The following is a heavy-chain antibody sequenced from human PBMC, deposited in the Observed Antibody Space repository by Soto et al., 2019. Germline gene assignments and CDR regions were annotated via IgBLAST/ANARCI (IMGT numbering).Heavy chain of an antibody. D-gene: IGHD2-2*01. CDR1: GFTFSSYS. CDR2: ISSSSSYI. Sequence: GGSLRLSCAASGFTFSSYSMNWVRQAPGKGLEWVSSISSSSSYIYYADSVKGRFTISRDNAKNSLYLQMNSLRAEDTAVYYCARVPWYCSSTSCSHYYYGMDVWGQGTTVTVS. V-gene: IGHV3-21*01. J-gene: IGHJ6*02. CDR3: ARVPWYCSSTSCSHYYYGMDV.